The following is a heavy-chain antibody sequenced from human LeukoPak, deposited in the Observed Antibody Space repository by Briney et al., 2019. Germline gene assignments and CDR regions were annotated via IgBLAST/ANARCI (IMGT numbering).Heavy chain of an antibody. Sequence: ASVKVSCKASGYTFTSYSISWVRQAPGQGLEWMGWISAYNGNTNYAQKLQGRVTMTTDTSTSTAYMELRSLRSDDTAVYYCARDGPRYCSSTSCYHGFDYWGQGTLVTVSS. J-gene: IGHJ4*02. V-gene: IGHV1-18*01. D-gene: IGHD2-2*01. CDR3: ARDGPRYCSSTSCYHGFDY. CDR1: GYTFTSYS. CDR2: ISAYNGNT.